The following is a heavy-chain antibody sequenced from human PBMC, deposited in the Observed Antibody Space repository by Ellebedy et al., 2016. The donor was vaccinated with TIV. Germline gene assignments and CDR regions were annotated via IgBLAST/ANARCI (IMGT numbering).Heavy chain of an antibody. D-gene: IGHD3-3*02. Sequence: PGGSLRLSCAASGFIFSSFNMHWVRQAPGAGLEWVAFIEYDESSQYYAESVRGRFTISRDNSKNTLYLQLNSLRPEDTAIYTCAKDSGRPAWYQYFLDVWGQGTTVTVSS. CDR1: GFIFSSFN. CDR3: AKDSGRPAWYQYFLDV. J-gene: IGHJ6*02. V-gene: IGHV3-30*02. CDR2: IEYDESSQ.